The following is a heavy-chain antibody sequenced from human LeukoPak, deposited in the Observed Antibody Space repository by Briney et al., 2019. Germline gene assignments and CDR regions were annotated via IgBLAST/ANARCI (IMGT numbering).Heavy chain of an antibody. CDR3: AKLGQGSSSGDY. D-gene: IGHD3-10*01. J-gene: IGHJ4*02. V-gene: IGHV3-33*06. CDR2: IWYDGSNK. CDR1: GFTFSSYG. Sequence: GGSLRLSCAASGFTFSSYGMHWVRQAPGKGLVWVAVIWYDGSNKYYADSVKGRFTISRDNSKNTLYLQINSLRAEDTAVYYCAKLGQGSSSGDYWGQGTLVTVSS.